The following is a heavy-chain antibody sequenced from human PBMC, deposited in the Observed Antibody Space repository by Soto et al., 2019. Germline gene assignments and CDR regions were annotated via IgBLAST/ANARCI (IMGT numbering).Heavy chain of an antibody. CDR1: GGSISSGGYY. D-gene: IGHD6-13*01. CDR2: IYYSGST. Sequence: SETLSLTCTVSGGSISSGGYYWSWIRQHPGKGLEWIGYIYYSGSTYYNPSLKSRVTISVDTSKNQFSLKLSSVTAADTAVYYCARDAAERQAAGTRISWFDPWGQGTLVTVSS. V-gene: IGHV4-31*03. J-gene: IGHJ5*02. CDR3: ARDAAERQAAGTRISWFDP.